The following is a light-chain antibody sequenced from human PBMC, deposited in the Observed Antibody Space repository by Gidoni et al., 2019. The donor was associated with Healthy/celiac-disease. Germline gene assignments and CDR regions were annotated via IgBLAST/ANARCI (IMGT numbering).Light chain of an antibody. V-gene: IGKV1-39*01. J-gene: IGKJ2*01. CDR3: QQSYSTPYT. CDR2: AAS. CDR1: QSISSY. Sequence: IQMTKSPSSLSASVGDIVPITCRASQSISSYLNWYQQKPGKAPKLLIYAASSLQSGVPSRFSGSGSGTDFTLTISSLQPEDFATYYCQQSYSTPYTFGQGTKLEIK.